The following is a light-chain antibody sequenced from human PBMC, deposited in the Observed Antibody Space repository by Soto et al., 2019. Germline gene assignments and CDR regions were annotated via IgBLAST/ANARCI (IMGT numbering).Light chain of an antibody. CDR1: QSVSSN. V-gene: IGKV3-15*01. J-gene: IGKJ4*01. CDR3: QQCKNWPLT. Sequence: EIVMTQSPATLSVSPGERATLSCRASQSVSSNLAWYQQKPGQAPRLLIYGASTRATGMPARFSGSGSGTEFTLTISSLQSEDFAVYYCQQCKNWPLTFGGGTKVDIK. CDR2: GAS.